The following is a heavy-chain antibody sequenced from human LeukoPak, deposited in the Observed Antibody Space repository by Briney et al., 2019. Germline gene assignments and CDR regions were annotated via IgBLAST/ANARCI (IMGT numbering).Heavy chain of an antibody. Sequence: ASVKVSCKASGYTFTSYYITWVRQAPGQGLEWMGWISAYNGNTNYAQKLQGRVTMTTDTSTSTAYMDLRSLRSDDTAVYYCAREHGREQQLPGGYWGQGPLVTVSS. V-gene: IGHV1-18*01. CDR1: GYTFTSYY. CDR3: AREHGREQQLPGGY. J-gene: IGHJ4*02. CDR2: ISAYNGNT. D-gene: IGHD6-13*01.